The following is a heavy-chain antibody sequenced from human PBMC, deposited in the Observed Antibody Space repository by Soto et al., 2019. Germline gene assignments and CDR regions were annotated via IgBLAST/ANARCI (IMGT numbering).Heavy chain of an antibody. CDR2: IYYSGNT. CDR3: ANTPHCSSISRYRFAN. D-gene: IGHD2-2*02. Sequence: ASETLSLTCTVSGGSISSYYWSWIRQPPGKGLEWIGYIYYSGNTNYNPSLKSRVTISIDTPKNQFSLNLSSVTAADTAVYFCANTPHCSSISRYRFANWGPGTLVTVSS. CDR1: GGSISSYY. V-gene: IGHV4-59*01. J-gene: IGHJ4*02.